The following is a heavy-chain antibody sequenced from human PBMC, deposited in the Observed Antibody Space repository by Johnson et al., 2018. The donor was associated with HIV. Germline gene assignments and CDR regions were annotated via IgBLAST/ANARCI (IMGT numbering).Heavy chain of an antibody. D-gene: IGHD6-6*01. CDR3: ARDGRGEQLVDQGDAFDI. CDR1: GFTFRSYA. CDR2: ISGSGGST. J-gene: IGHJ3*02. Sequence: VQLVESGGGLVQPGGSLRLSCAASGFTFRSYAMSWVRQAPGKGLEWVSAISGSGGSTYYADSVKGRFPISRDIAKDTLYLQMNSLRAEDTALYFCARDGRGEQLVDQGDAFDIWGQGTMVTASS. V-gene: IGHV3-23*04.